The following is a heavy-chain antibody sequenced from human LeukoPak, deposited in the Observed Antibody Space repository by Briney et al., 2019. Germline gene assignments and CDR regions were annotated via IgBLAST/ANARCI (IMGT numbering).Heavy chain of an antibody. Sequence: ASVKVSCKASGYTFTGYYMHWVRQAPGQGLEWMGRINPNSGGTNYAQKFQGRVTMTRDTSISTAYMELSGLRSDDTAVYYCAIGGLLWFGELSDPSFDYWGQGTLVTVSS. CDR2: INPNSGGT. CDR3: AIGGLLWFGELSDPSFDY. V-gene: IGHV1-2*06. CDR1: GYTFTGYY. J-gene: IGHJ4*02. D-gene: IGHD3-10*01.